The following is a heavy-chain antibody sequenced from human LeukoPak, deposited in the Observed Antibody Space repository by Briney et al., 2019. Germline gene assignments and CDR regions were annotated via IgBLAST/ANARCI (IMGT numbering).Heavy chain of an antibody. CDR1: GVSISNNYYY. CDR3: ARVGVVFDY. D-gene: IGHD3-16*01. V-gene: IGHV4-39*01. CDR2: VHYTGST. J-gene: IGHJ4*02. Sequence: PSETLSLTCTVSGVSISNNYYYWAWIRQPPGKGLEIIGYVHYTGSTFYNSSLRSRVTVSADTSQNQFSLSLTSVTAADTAVYYCARVGVVFDYWGQGTLVTVSS.